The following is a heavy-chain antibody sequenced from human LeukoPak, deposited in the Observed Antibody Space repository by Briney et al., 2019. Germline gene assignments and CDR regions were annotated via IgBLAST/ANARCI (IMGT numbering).Heavy chain of an antibody. J-gene: IGHJ4*02. V-gene: IGHV3-66*01. CDR2: IYSGGST. Sequence: ETLSLTCTVSGGSISSYYWSWVRQAPGKGLEWVSVIYSGGSTYYADSVKGRFTISRDNSKDTVYLQMNSLRAEDTAVYYCVRDCSASSSGYYFLGYWGQGTLVTVSS. CDR1: GGSISSYY. CDR3: VRDCSASSSGYYFLGY. D-gene: IGHD3-22*01.